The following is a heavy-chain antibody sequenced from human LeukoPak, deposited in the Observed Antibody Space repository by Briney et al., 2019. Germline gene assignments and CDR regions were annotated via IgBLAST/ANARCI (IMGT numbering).Heavy chain of an antibody. D-gene: IGHD6-19*01. CDR3: ARGYSSGWYSNEYYFDY. CDR2: ISAYNGNT. J-gene: IGHJ4*02. Sequence: ASVKVSCKASGYTFTSYGISWVRQAPGQGLEWMGWISAYNGNTNYAQKLQGRVTTTTDTSTSTAYMELRSLRSDDTAVYYCARGYSSGWYSNEYYFDYWGQGTLVTVSS. V-gene: IGHV1-18*01. CDR1: GYTFTSYG.